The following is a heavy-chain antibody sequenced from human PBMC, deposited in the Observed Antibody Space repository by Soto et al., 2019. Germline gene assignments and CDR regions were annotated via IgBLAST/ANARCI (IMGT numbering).Heavy chain of an antibody. D-gene: IGHD3-22*01. V-gene: IGHV1-46*01. J-gene: IGHJ4*02. CDR2: INPSGGST. CDR3: ARDSPDYYDSSGYYLPDY. CDR1: GYTFTSYY. Sequence: QVQLVQSGAEVKKPGASVKVSCKASGYTFTSYYMHWVRQAPGQGLEWMGIINPSGGSTSYAQKFQGRVTMTRDTSTSTVYMELSSLRSEDTAVYYCARDSPDYYDSSGYYLPDYLGQGTLVTVSS.